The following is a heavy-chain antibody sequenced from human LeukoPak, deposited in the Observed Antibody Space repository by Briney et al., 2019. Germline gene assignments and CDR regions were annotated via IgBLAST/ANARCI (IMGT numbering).Heavy chain of an antibody. CDR1: GGSISSGGYS. CDR3: ARSMQSSTGTSGGIFDY. CDR2: IYHSGST. Sequence: SQTLSLTCAVSGGSISSGGYSWSWIRQPPGKGLEWIGYIYHSGSTYYNPSLKSRVTISVDRSKNQFSLKLSSVTAADTAVYYCARSMQSSTGTSGGIFDYWGQGTLATVSS. J-gene: IGHJ4*02. V-gene: IGHV4-30-2*01. D-gene: IGHD6-6*01.